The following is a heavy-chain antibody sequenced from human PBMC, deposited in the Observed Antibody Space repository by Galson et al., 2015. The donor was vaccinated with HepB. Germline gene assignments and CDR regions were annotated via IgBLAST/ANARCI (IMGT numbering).Heavy chain of an antibody. CDR3: ALRTGTVPYFFDY. V-gene: IGHV1-18*01. CDR1: GYTFTSFG. D-gene: IGHD3/OR15-3a*01. J-gene: IGHJ4*02. Sequence: SVKVSCKASGYTFTSFGISWMRQAPGQGLEWMGWISTYNGKTDYAQKFQGRVSMTTDKSTRTVYLDLRSLRSDDTAVYYCALRTGTVPYFFDYWGEGTQVTVSS. CDR2: ISTYNGKT.